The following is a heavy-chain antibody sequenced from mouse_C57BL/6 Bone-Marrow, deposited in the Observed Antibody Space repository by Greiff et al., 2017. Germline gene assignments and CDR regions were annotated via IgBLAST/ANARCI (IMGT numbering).Heavy chain of an antibody. D-gene: IGHD2-3*01. CDR1: GFNIKDDY. CDR2: IDPENGDT. CDR3: TTFDGYYGGY. Sequence: VQLKESGAELVRPGASVKLSCTASGFNIKDDYMHWVKQRPEQGLAWIGWIDPENGDTEYASQFQGKATLTAATSSNTAYLQLSSLTSEDTAVYYCTTFDGYYGGYWGQGTTLTVSS. V-gene: IGHV14-4*01. J-gene: IGHJ2*01.